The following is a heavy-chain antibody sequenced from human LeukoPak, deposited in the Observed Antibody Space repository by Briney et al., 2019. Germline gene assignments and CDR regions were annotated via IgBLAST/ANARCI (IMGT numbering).Heavy chain of an antibody. CDR1: GITLSNYG. CDR2: ISDSGGRT. D-gene: IGHD6-19*01. Sequence: GGSLRLSCAASGITLSNYGMSWVRQAPGKGLEWVAGISDSGGRTNYADSVKGRFTISRDNPKNTLYLQMNSLRAEDTAVYYCASYCSGWYCHYYYGTDFWRQPTKVTDSS. J-gene: IGHJ6*02. V-gene: IGHV3-23*01. CDR3: ASYCSGWYCHYYYGTDF.